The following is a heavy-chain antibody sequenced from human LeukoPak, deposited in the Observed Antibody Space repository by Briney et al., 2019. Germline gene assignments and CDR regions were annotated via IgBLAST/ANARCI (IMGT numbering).Heavy chain of an antibody. CDR1: GGSVSSGSYY. Sequence: SETLSLTCTVSGGSVSSGSYYWSWIRQPPGKGLEWIGYIYYSGSTNYNPSLKSRVTISVDTSKNQFSLKLSSVTAADTAVYYCARADYYDSSGNFDYWGQGTLVTVSS. J-gene: IGHJ4*02. D-gene: IGHD3-22*01. V-gene: IGHV4-61*01. CDR3: ARADYYDSSGNFDY. CDR2: IYYSGST.